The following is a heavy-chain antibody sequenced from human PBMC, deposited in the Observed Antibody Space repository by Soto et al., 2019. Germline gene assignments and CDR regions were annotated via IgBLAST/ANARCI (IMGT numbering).Heavy chain of an antibody. CDR1: GGSISSSSYY. J-gene: IGHJ4*02. D-gene: IGHD1-26*01. CDR3: AGLYRELPRAVPTTRDDY. Sequence: PSETLSLTCTVSGGSISSSSYYWGWIRQPPGKGLEWIGSIYYSGSTYYNPSLKSRVTISVDTSKNHFSLKLSSVTAADTAVYYCAGLYRELPRAVPTTRDDYWGQGTLVTVSS. V-gene: IGHV4-39*01. CDR2: IYYSGST.